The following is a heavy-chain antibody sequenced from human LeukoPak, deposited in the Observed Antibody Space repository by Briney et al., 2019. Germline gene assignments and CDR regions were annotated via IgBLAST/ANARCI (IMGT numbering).Heavy chain of an antibody. V-gene: IGHV3-30-3*01. Sequence: GRPLRLSCAASGFTFSSYAMHWVRQAPGKGLEWVAVISYDGSNKYYADSVKGRFTISRDNSKNTLYLQMNSLRAEDTAVYYCARDPIAVADEYYFDYWGQGTLVTVSS. CDR3: ARDPIAVADEYYFDY. CDR1: GFTFSSYA. D-gene: IGHD6-19*01. J-gene: IGHJ4*02. CDR2: ISYDGSNK.